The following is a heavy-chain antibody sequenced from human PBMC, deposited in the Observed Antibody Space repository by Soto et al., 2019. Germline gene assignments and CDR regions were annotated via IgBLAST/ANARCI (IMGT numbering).Heavy chain of an antibody. CDR3: AREASGTGLDYGEYFQH. CDR1: GGSISSYY. J-gene: IGHJ1*01. D-gene: IGHD4-17*01. CDR2: IYYSGST. V-gene: IGHV4-59*12. Sequence: SETLSLTCTVSGGSISSYYWSWIRQPPGKGLEWIGYIYYSGSTNYNPSLKSRVTISVDTSKNQFSLKLSSVTAADTAVYYCAREASGTGLDYGEYFQHWGQGTLVTVSS.